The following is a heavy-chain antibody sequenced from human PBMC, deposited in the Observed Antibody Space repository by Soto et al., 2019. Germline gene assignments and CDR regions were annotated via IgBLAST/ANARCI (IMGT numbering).Heavy chain of an antibody. CDR2: IIPIFGTA. V-gene: IGHV1-69*13. CDR3: ARNGEYPTQNYYYYYGMDV. D-gene: IGHD7-27*01. J-gene: IGHJ6*02. Sequence: SVKVSCKASGGTFSSYAISWVRQAPGQGLEWMGGIIPIFGTANYAQKFQGRVTITADESTSTAYMELSSLRSEDTAVYYCARNGEYPTQNYYYYYGMDVWGQGTTVTVYS. CDR1: GGTFSSYA.